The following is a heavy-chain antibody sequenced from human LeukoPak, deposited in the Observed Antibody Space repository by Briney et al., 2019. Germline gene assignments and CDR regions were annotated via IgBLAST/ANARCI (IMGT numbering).Heavy chain of an antibody. CDR3: ARARSGWYYDAFDI. Sequence: ASVKVSCKASGYTFTSYAMNWVRQAPGQGLEWMGWINTNTGNPTYAQGFTGRFVFSLDTSVSTAYLQISSLKAEDTAVYHCARARSGWYYDAFDIWGQGTMVTVSS. CDR1: GYTFTSYA. CDR2: INTNTGNP. V-gene: IGHV7-4-1*02. D-gene: IGHD6-19*01. J-gene: IGHJ3*02.